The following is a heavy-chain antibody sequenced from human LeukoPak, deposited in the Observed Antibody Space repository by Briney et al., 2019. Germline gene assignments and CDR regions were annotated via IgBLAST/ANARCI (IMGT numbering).Heavy chain of an antibody. V-gene: IGHV1-2*02. CDR3: ARELELLGFDY. CDR1: GYTFTGYY. D-gene: IGHD1-7*01. Sequence: ASVKVSCKASGYTFTGYYMHWVRQAPGQGLEWMGWINPDSGGTNYAQKFQGRVTMTRDTSISTAYMELSGLRSDDTAVYYCARELELLGFDYWGQGFLVNVS. J-gene: IGHJ4*02. CDR2: INPDSGGT.